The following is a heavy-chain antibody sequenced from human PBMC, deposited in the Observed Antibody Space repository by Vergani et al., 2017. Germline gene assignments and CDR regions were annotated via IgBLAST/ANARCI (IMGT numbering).Heavy chain of an antibody. J-gene: IGHJ6*03. CDR3: ARERPVTTFDYYYYYMDV. Sequence: QVQLVQSGAEVKKPGSSVKVSCKASGGTFSSYAISWVRQAPGQGLEWMGRIIPILGTANYAQKFQGRVTITADESTSTAYRELSSLRSEDTAVYYCARERPVTTFDYYYYYMDVWGKGTTVTVSS. D-gene: IGHD4-11*01. CDR2: IIPILGTA. CDR1: GGTFSSYA. V-gene: IGHV1-69*11.